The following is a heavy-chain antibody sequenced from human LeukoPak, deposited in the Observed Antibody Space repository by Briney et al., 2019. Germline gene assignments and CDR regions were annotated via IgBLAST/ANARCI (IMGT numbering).Heavy chain of an antibody. CDR1: GYTFTSYD. CDR2: MNPNSGNT. CDR3: ARGPYSSSWYREYYFDY. Sequence: ASVKVSCKASGYTFTSYDINWVRQATGQGLEWMGWMNPNSGNTGYAQKFQGRVTMTRNTSISTAYMELSSLRSEDTAVYYCARGPYSSSWYREYYFDYWGQGTLVTVSS. D-gene: IGHD6-13*01. J-gene: IGHJ4*02. V-gene: IGHV1-8*01.